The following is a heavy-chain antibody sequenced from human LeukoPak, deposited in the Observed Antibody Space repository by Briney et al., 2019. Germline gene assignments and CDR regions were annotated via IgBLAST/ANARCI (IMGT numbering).Heavy chain of an antibody. CDR1: GFTFSSYS. J-gene: IGHJ6*04. CDR3: ARDSLHYDYAWGDV. V-gene: IGHV3-48*01. D-gene: IGHD3-16*01. Sequence: GGSRRLAWAASGFTFSSYSMNWVRQAPGKGLEWVSYISSSSSTIYYGDSMKGRFTISRDNAKNSLYLQMNSLRAEDMAVYYCARDSLHYDYAWGDVWGKGTTVTVSS. CDR2: ISSSSSTI.